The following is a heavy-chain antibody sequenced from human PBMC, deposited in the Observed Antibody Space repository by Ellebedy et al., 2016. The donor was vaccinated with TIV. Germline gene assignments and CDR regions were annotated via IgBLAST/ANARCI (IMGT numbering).Heavy chain of an antibody. CDR2: INPDSGGT. Sequence: ASVKVSCKASGYRFSNYYMHWVRQAPGQGLEWVGWINPDSGGTNYGQKFQGRVSMTRDTSISTVHMDLSSLKSDDTAVYYCARGDSFGRSFDYWGHGSLVTVSS. J-gene: IGHJ4*01. CDR1: GYRFSNYY. CDR3: ARGDSFGRSFDY. V-gene: IGHV1-2*02. D-gene: IGHD3-3*01.